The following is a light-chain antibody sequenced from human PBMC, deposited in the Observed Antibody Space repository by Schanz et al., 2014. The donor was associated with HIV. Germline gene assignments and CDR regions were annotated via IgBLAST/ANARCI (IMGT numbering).Light chain of an antibody. Sequence: SALTQPPSASGSPGQSVTISCTGTSSDVGGYNYVSWYQQHPGKAPKLMIYEVSKRPSGVPDRFSGSKSGNTASLTVSGLQAEDEADYYCSSYAGRNSVIFGGGTKLTVL. CDR2: EVS. J-gene: IGLJ2*01. V-gene: IGLV2-8*01. CDR1: SSDVGGYNY. CDR3: SSYAGRNSVI.